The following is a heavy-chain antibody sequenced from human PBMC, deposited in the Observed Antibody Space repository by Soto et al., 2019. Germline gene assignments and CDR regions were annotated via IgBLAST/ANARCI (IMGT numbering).Heavy chain of an antibody. D-gene: IGHD3-9*01. CDR3: ARARFFDGLLSGDYYSYMDV. CDR2: MNPNSGNT. Sequence: ASVKVSCKASGYTFTSYDINWVRQATGQGLKWMGWMNPNSGNTGYAQKFQGRVTMTRNTSISTAYMELSRLSSEDTAVYYCARARFFDGLLSGDYYSYMDVWGKGTTVTVSS. CDR1: GYTFTSYD. V-gene: IGHV1-8*01. J-gene: IGHJ6*03.